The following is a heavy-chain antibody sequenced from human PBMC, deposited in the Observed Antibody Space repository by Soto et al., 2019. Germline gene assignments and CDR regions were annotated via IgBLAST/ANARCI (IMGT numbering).Heavy chain of an antibody. D-gene: IGHD6-13*01. J-gene: IGHJ6*02. Sequence: GESLKISCVASGFTFSSYAMHWVRQAPGKGLEYVSAISSNGGSTYYANSVKGRFTISRDNSKNTLYLQMGSLRAEDMAVYYCARDGIAAASSRLSYYGMDVWGQGTTVTVSS. CDR2: ISSNGGST. CDR1: GFTFSSYA. CDR3: ARDGIAAASSRLSYYGMDV. V-gene: IGHV3-64*01.